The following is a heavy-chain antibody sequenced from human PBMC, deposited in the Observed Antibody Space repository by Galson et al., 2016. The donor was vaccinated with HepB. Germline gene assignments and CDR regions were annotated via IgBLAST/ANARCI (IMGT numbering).Heavy chain of an antibody. CDR3: ARDYGRLGLDV. CDR1: AYGFTDYW. D-gene: IGHD3-16*01. Sequence: QSGAEVKKPGNSLRISCKGSAYGFTDYWIGWVRQMLGKGLEWMGSISPGDSDTRYNPSFQGQVTLSPAKSVNAVYLQWSSLKASDTAMYYCARDYGRLGLDVGGQGTTVTISS. J-gene: IGHJ6*02. CDR2: ISPGDSDT. V-gene: IGHV5-51*01.